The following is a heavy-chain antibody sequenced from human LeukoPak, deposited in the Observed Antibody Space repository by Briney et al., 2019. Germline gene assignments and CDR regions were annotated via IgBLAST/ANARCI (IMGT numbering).Heavy chain of an antibody. V-gene: IGHV3-66*01. J-gene: IGHJ4*02. Sequence: GGSLRLSCAASGFTVRSNYMSWVRQAPGKGLEYISVVYTGGRTYYADSVKGRFTISRDNSKNTLYLQLNSLRAEDTAVYYCARLTPRTIVTSGYFDYWGQGTLVTVSS. CDR2: VYTGGRT. D-gene: IGHD4-23*01. CDR1: GFTVRSNY. CDR3: ARLTPRTIVTSGYFDY.